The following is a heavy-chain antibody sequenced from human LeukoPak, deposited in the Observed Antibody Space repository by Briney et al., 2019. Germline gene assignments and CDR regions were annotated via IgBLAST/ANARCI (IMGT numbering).Heavy chain of an antibody. D-gene: IGHD6-6*01. V-gene: IGHV3-21*01. CDR2: ISSSSSYI. CDR1: GFSFSFYR. Sequence: GGSLRLSCAASGFSFSFYRMDWVRQAPGKGLEWVSSISSSSSYIYYADSVKGRFTISRDNAENSLYLQMNSLRAEDTAVYYCARGTFEYSSSSGGYWGQGTLVTVSS. CDR3: ARGTFEYSSSSGGY. J-gene: IGHJ4*02.